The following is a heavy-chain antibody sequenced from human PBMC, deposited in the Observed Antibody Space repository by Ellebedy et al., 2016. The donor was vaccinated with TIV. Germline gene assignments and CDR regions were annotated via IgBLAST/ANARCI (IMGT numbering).Heavy chain of an antibody. CDR3: ARDRESPDFYFDL. CDR1: GYTFTDYY. CDR2: INPNSGGA. J-gene: IGHJ2*01. V-gene: IGHV1-2*02. Sequence: AASVKVSCKASGYTFTDYYMHWVRQAPGQGLEWMGWINPNSGGANYAQKFLGRVTMTRDTSISTAYMDLNRLTSDDTAVYFCARDRESPDFYFDLWGRGTLVTVSS. D-gene: IGHD1-14*01.